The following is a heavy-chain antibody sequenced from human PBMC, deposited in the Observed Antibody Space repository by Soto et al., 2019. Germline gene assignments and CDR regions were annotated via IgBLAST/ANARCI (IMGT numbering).Heavy chain of an antibody. D-gene: IGHD6-19*01. CDR1: GDIFTSYG. V-gene: IGHV1-18*01. CDR2: ISAYKGDT. Sequence: ASVKVSCKAAGDIFTSYGITWVRQAPGQGLEWMGWISAYKGDTKYAQKFQGRVTMTTDPPTRTAYLELRNLISDDTAVYYCARVAVAGTSPTPHGFEYWGQGTLVTVSS. J-gene: IGHJ4*02. CDR3: ARVAVAGTSPTPHGFEY.